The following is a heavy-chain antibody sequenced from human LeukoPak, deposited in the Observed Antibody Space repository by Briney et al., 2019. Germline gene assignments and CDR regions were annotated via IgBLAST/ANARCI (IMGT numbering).Heavy chain of an antibody. CDR2: LSHDGSNE. CDR1: AFTFSTYA. D-gene: IGHD3-22*01. Sequence: PGGSLRLSCAASAFTFSTYAMHWVRQAPGKGLEWVAFLSHDGSNEYYADSVKGRFTISRDNAKNSLYLQMNSLRAEDTAVYYCASPNYYDSSGYNFVLDYWGQGTLVTVSS. V-gene: IGHV3-30*02. J-gene: IGHJ4*02. CDR3: ASPNYYDSSGYNFVLDY.